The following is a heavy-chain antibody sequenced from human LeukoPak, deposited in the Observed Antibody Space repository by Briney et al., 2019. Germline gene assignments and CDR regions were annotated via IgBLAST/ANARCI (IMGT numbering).Heavy chain of an antibody. V-gene: IGHV3-15*01. CDR2: IKSKTDGRTT. CDR1: GFTFSNAW. D-gene: IGHD3-10*01. CDR3: TTAPVNTMVRGVIIRAGVY. Sequence: GGSLRLSCAASGFTFSNAWMSWVRQAPGKGLEWVGRIKSKTDGRTTDYAAPVKGRFTISRDDSKNTLYLQMNSLKTEDTAVYYCTTAPVNTMVRGVIIRAGVYWGQGTLVTVSS. J-gene: IGHJ4*02.